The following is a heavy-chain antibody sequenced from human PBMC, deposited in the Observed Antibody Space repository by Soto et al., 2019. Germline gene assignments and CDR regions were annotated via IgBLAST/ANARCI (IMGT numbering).Heavy chain of an antibody. V-gene: IGHV4-31*03. J-gene: IGHJ6*03. CDR1: GGSISSGGYY. Sequence: PSETLSLTCTVSGGSISSGGYYWSWIRQHPGKGLEWIGYIYYSGSTYYNPYLKSRVTISVDTSKNQFSLKLSSVTAADTAVYYCARQGQGYYGSGSYSYYYYYMDVWGKGTTVTVSS. CDR3: ARQGQGYYGSGSYSYYYYYMDV. CDR2: IYYSGST. D-gene: IGHD3-10*01.